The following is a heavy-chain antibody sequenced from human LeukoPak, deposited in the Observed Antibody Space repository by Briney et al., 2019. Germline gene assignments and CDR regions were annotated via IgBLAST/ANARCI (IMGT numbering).Heavy chain of an antibody. D-gene: IGHD3-10*01. V-gene: IGHV1-69*13. CDR3: ARDVSLGVRGAFWFDP. CDR2: IIPIFGTA. CDR1: GGTFSSYA. Sequence: SVTVSCKASGGTFSSYAISWVRQAPGQGLEWMGGIIPIFGTANYAQKFQGRVAITADESTSTAYMELSSLRSEDTAVYYCARDVSLGVRGAFWFDPWGQGTLVTVSS. J-gene: IGHJ5*02.